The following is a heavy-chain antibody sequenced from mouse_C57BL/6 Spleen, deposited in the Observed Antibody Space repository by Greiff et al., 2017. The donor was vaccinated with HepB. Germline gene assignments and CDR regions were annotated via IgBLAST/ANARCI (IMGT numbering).Heavy chain of an antibody. Sequence: VQLQQPGAELVMPGASVKLSCKASGYTFTSYWMHWVKQRPGQGLEWIGEIDPSDSYTNYNQKFKGKSTLTVDKSSSTAYMQLSSLTSEDSAVYYCARRAQSGDYFDYWGQGTTLTVSS. V-gene: IGHV1-69*01. CDR1: GYTFTSYW. CDR3: ARRAQSGDYFDY. J-gene: IGHJ2*01. CDR2: IDPSDSYT. D-gene: IGHD3-2*02.